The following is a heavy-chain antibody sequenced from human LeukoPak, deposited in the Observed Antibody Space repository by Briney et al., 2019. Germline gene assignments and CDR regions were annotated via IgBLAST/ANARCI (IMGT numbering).Heavy chain of an antibody. Sequence: GASVKVSCKAFGYTFGTSSITWVRQAPGQRLEWMGRISPNNGNTHYAQRVQGRVTLTTDTSTSTAYLALRSLRSDDTAIYYCTRVRDSNNWWGPFDVWGQGTTVTVSS. J-gene: IGHJ3*01. V-gene: IGHV1-18*01. CDR1: GYTFGTSS. CDR3: TRVRDSNNWWGPFDV. CDR2: ISPNNGNT. D-gene: IGHD6-13*01.